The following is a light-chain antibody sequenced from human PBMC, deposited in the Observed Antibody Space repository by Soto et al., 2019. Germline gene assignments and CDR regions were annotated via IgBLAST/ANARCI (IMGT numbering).Light chain of an antibody. V-gene: IGKV3-20*01. Sequence: EIVLTQSPGTLSLSPGDGATLSCSASQSVSGNSVAWYQQKPGQAPRLLIYGASTRATGIPDKFSGSGSWTDFSLNTSRLEPADFAVYYCQQYGSSPYTFGQGTKLEIK. CDR1: QSVSGNS. CDR2: GAS. J-gene: IGKJ2*01. CDR3: QQYGSSPYT.